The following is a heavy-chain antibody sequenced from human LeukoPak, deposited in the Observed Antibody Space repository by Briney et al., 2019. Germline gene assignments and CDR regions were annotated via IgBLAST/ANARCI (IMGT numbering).Heavy chain of an antibody. D-gene: IGHD2-15*01. J-gene: IGHJ4*02. CDR2: ISSSSSYI. CDR3: AKSPEGYCSGGTCYLYFDY. Sequence: GGSLRLSCAAPGFTFSTYSMNWFRQAPGKGRDWVSSISSSSSYIYYADSVKGRFTISRDNAKNSLYLQMDSLRAEDTAVFYCAKSPEGYCSGGTCYLYFDYWGQGSLVTVSS. V-gene: IGHV3-21*06. CDR1: GFTFSTYS.